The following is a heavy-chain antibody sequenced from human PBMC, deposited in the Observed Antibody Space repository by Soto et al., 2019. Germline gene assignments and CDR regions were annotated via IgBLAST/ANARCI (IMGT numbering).Heavy chain of an antibody. CDR1: GGTFSNYA. CDR3: ARHEGADYVYYYAMDV. CDR2: IIPISGTA. V-gene: IGHV1-69*12. Sequence: QVQLVQSGAEVKKPGSSVKVSCKASGGTFSNYAISWVRQAPGQGLEWMGGIIPISGTANYAQKFRGRVAMTADESTSAAYVELSSRRSEDTAVYYCARHEGADYVYYYAMDVWGQGTTVTVSS. J-gene: IGHJ6*02. D-gene: IGHD4-17*01.